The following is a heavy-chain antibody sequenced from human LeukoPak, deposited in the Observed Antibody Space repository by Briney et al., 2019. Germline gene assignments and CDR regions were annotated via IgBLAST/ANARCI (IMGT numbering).Heavy chain of an antibody. D-gene: IGHD6-19*01. CDR2: FDHSGNT. V-gene: IGHV4-59*08. CDR1: GGSISTYY. J-gene: IGHJ4*02. Sequence: KTSETLSLTCTVSGGSISTYYWSWIRQPPGKRLEWMGYFDHSGNTNYNPSLKSRVTISEDTSKNEFSLNLSSVTASDTAVYYCARHGSSASSRWYRLDYWGQGTLVTVSS. CDR3: ARHGSSASSRWYRLDY.